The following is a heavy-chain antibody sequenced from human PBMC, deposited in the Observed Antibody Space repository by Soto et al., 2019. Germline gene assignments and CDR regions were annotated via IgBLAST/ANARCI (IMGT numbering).Heavy chain of an antibody. CDR3: ARGAGSGSYYNQYNWFDP. CDR1: GYTFTSYG. D-gene: IGHD3-10*01. J-gene: IGHJ5*02. V-gene: IGHV1-18*01. CDR2: ISAYNGNT. Sequence: GASVTVSCKASGYTFTSYGISWVRQATGQGLEWMGWISAYNGNTKYAQKLQGRVTMTTDTSTSTAYMELRSLRSDDTAVYYCARGAGSGSYYNQYNWFDPWGQGTLVTVSS.